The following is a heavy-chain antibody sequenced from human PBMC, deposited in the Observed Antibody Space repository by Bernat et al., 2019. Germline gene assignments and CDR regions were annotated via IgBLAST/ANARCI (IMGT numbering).Heavy chain of an antibody. Sequence: EVQLVQSGAEVKKPGESLRISCQGSGYDFTNYYITWVRQVPGKGLEWMVKIDPKDSYYNNYSPSFQGHVTVSTDKSINTAFLQWNSLQASDTAIYYCARHGYSGHDSLYDYWGQGTLVTVSS. CDR3: ARHGYSGHDSLYDY. CDR1: GYDFTNYY. CDR2: IDPKDSYYN. J-gene: IGHJ4*02. D-gene: IGHD5-12*01. V-gene: IGHV5-10-1*01.